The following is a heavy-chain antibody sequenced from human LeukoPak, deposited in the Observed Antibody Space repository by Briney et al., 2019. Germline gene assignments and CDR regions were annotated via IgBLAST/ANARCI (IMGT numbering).Heavy chain of an antibody. Sequence: GASVKVSCKPSGYTFTSYNMHWVRQAPGQGLEWMGIIYPSGGRTNYAQKFQGRVTMTRDTSTSTVYMDLSSLRSEDTAVYYCARDGPGIDYWGQGTLATVSS. CDR2: IYPSGGRT. V-gene: IGHV1-46*01. CDR1: GYTFTSYN. CDR3: ARDGPGIDY. J-gene: IGHJ4*02. D-gene: IGHD3-10*01.